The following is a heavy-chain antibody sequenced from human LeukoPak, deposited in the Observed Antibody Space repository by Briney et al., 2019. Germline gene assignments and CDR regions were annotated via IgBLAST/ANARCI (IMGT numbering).Heavy chain of an antibody. V-gene: IGHV4-59*13. CDR1: GVSISTDY. CDR2: IHYSGST. Sequence: ASETLSLTCTVSGVSISTDYWTWVRQSPGKGLEWIGYIHYSGSTSYNPSLKSRVTISVDTSKNQFSLKLTSVTSADTAVYYCARDAGATAYWGQGALVTVSS. CDR3: ARDAGATAY. J-gene: IGHJ4*02. D-gene: IGHD4/OR15-4a*01.